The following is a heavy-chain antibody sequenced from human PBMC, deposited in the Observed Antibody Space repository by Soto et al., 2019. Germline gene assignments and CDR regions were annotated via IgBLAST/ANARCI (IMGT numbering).Heavy chain of an antibody. D-gene: IGHD2-15*01. CDR3: ARADLLGYCSGGSCYSLPLYFDY. V-gene: IGHV1-2*02. J-gene: IGHJ4*02. CDR1: GYTFTGYY. CDR2: INPNSGGT. Sequence: ASVKVSCKASGYTFTGYYMHCVRRAPGQVLEWMGWINPNSGGTNYAQKFQGRVTMTRDTSISTAYMELSRLRSDDTAVYYCARADLLGYCSGGSCYSLPLYFDYWGQGTLVTVSS.